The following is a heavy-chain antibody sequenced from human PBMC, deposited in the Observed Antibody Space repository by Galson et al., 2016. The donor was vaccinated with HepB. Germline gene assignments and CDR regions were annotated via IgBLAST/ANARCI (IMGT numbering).Heavy chain of an antibody. Sequence: SETLSLTCTVSGSSISPYYWSWIRQPPGKGLEWIGYIYYKGNTDYNPSLRGRVTMSVDTSKNHFSLKLTSVTAADTAIYYCARSNFGDYIHYWGQGALVTVSS. CDR2: IYYKGNT. CDR1: GSSISPYY. V-gene: IGHV4-59*01. CDR3: ARSNFGDYIHY. J-gene: IGHJ4*02. D-gene: IGHD4-17*01.